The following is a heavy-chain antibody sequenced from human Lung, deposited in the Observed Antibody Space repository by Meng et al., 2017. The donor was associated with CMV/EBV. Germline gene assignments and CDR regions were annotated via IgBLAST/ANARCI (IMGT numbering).Heavy chain of an antibody. J-gene: IGHJ6*02. CDR1: GYSXTSYW. V-gene: IGHV5-51*01. CDR3: ARLSYYDFWSGYYPYYYGMDV. CDR2: IYPGDSDT. D-gene: IGHD3-3*01. Sequence: SXKGSGYSXTSYWIGWVRQMPGKGLEWMGIIYPGDSDTRYSPSFQGQVTISADKSISTAYLQWSSLKASDTAMYYCARLSYYDFWSGYYPYYYGMDVWXQGTXVTVSS.